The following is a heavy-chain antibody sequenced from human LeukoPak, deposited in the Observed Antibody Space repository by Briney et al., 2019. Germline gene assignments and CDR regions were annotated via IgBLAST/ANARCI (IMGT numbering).Heavy chain of an antibody. J-gene: IGHJ6*02. Sequence: SETLSLTCTVSGGSISSGGYYWSWIRQHPGKGLEWIGYIYYSGSTYYNPSLKSRVTISVDTSKNQFSLKLSSVTAADTAVYYCAGAIALVRHGMDVWGQGTTVTVSS. CDR3: AGAIALVRHGMDV. CDR2: IYYSGST. D-gene: IGHD6-6*01. CDR1: GGSISSGGYY. V-gene: IGHV4-31*03.